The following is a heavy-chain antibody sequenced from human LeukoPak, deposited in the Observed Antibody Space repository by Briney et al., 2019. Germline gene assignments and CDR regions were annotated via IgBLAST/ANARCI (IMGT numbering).Heavy chain of an antibody. V-gene: IGHV4-59*01. D-gene: IGHD3-9*01. CDR3: ARAFGYDILTGYFDY. J-gene: IGHJ4*02. CDR2: IYYSGST. Sequence: SETLSLTCTVSGGSISSYYWSWIWQPPGKGLEWIGYIYYSGSTNYNPSLKSRVTISVDTSKNQFSLKLSSVTAADTAVYYCARAFGYDILTGYFDYWGQGTLVTVSS. CDR1: GGSISSYY.